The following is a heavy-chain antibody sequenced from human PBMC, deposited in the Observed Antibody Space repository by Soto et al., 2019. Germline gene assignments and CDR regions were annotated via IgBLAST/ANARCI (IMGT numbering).Heavy chain of an antibody. D-gene: IGHD3-10*01. Sequence: EVQLLDSGGGLVQPGGSLRLSCASSGFTFNNYAMTWVRQAPGKGLEWGSAISGGGDTTYYADSVKGRFNVSRDGSKNTLYLQMGSLRAEDTALYYCAKGRGGSGSLTPRVDFWGQGTLVTVSS. CDR2: ISGGGDTT. CDR3: AKGRGGSGSLTPRVDF. CDR1: GFTFNNYA. V-gene: IGHV3-23*01. J-gene: IGHJ4*02.